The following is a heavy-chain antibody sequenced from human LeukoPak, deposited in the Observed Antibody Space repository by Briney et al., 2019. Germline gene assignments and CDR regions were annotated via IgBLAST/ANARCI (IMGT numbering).Heavy chain of an antibody. Sequence: GGSLRLSCAASGFTFSSYGMNWVRQAPGKGLEWVAFIRFDGRDKYYADSVKGRFIISRDNSKSTLDLQMNSLRVEDTAVYYCAKDRYSTSSTFTINPFDYWGQGILVTVSS. D-gene: IGHD6-13*01. V-gene: IGHV3-30*02. CDR3: AKDRYSTSSTFTINPFDY. J-gene: IGHJ4*02. CDR2: IRFDGRDK. CDR1: GFTFSSYG.